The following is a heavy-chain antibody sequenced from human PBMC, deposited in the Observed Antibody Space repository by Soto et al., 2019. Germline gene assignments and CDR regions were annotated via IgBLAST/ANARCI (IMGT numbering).Heavy chain of an antibody. V-gene: IGHV1-18*01. Sequence: QVQLVQSGAEVKKPGASVKVSCKASGYTFTSYGISWVRQAPGQGLEWMGWISAYNGNTNYAQKRQGRVTIPTDTSTRTAYMGLRSLRSDDTAVYYCARSGVWEPRDYWGQGTLVTVSS. CDR1: GYTFTSYG. CDR3: ARSGVWEPRDY. D-gene: IGHD1-26*01. CDR2: ISAYNGNT. J-gene: IGHJ4*02.